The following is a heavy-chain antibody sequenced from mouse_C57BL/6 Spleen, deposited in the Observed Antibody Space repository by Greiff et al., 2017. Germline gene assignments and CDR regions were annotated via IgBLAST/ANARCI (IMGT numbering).Heavy chain of an antibody. J-gene: IGHJ2*01. CDR2: IDPSDSYT. D-gene: IGHD2-3*01. CDR1: GYTFTSYW. Sequence: QVQLQQPGAELVMPGASVKLSCKASGYTFTSYWMHWVKQRPGQGLEWIGEIDPSDSYTNYNQKFKGKSTLTVDKSSSTAYMQRSSLTSEDSAVYYCARGDGYYDYWGQGTTLTVSS. CDR3: ARGDGYYDY. V-gene: IGHV1-69*01.